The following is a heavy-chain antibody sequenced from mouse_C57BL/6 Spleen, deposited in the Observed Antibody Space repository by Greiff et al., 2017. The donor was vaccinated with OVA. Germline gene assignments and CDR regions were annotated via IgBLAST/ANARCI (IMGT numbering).Heavy chain of an antibody. CDR1: GYTFTSYW. V-gene: IGHV1-61*01. CDR3: ASGTTVVAPFDY. D-gene: IGHD1-1*01. CDR2: IYPSDSET. Sequence: QVHVKQPGAELVRPGSSVKLSCKASGYTFTSYWMDWVKQRPGQGLEWIGNIYPSDSETHYNQKFKDKATLTVDKSSSTAYMQLSSLTSEDSAVYYCASGTTVVAPFDYWGQGTTLTVSS. J-gene: IGHJ2*01.